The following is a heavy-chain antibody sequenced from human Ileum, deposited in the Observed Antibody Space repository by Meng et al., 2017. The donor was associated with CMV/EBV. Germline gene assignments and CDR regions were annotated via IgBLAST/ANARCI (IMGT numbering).Heavy chain of an antibody. V-gene: IGHV1-2*02. CDR3: ASGGGMYSGSYRFDY. CDR1: GYTFTGYY. Sequence: ASVKVSCKASGYTFTGYYMHWVRQAPGQGLEWMGWINPNSGGTNYAQKFQGRVTMTRDTSISTVYMELSSLRSEDTAVYYCASGGGMYSGSYRFDYWGQGTLVTVSS. CDR2: INPNSGGT. D-gene: IGHD1-26*01. J-gene: IGHJ4*02.